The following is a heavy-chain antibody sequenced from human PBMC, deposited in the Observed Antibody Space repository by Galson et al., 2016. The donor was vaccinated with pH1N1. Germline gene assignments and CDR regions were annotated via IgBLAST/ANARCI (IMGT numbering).Heavy chain of an antibody. CDR1: GGTFGSYG. Sequence: SVKVSCKASGGTFGSYGINWVRQAPGQGLEWMGGIIPIFKTTKYAQNFQGRVTITADESTTTAYMELSSLRSEDTAIYYCASPMGHDYRALLTDYWGQGTVGTVSS. J-gene: IGHJ4*02. D-gene: IGHD4-11*01. V-gene: IGHV1-69*13. CDR2: IIPIFKTT. CDR3: ASPMGHDYRALLTDY.